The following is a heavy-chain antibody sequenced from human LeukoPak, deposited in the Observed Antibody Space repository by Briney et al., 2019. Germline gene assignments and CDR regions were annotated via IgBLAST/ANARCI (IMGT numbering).Heavy chain of an antibody. J-gene: IGHJ4*02. V-gene: IGHV4-4*02. CDR3: ARAVGYFDHSLDY. CDR2: IYHSGST. Sequence: SETLSLTCAVSGGSISSSNWWSWVRQPPGKGLEWIGEIYHSGSTSYIPSLKSRVTISVDKSKNQFSLKLSSVTAADTAVYYCARAVGYFDHSLDYWGQGTLVTVSS. CDR1: GGSISSSNW. D-gene: IGHD3-9*01.